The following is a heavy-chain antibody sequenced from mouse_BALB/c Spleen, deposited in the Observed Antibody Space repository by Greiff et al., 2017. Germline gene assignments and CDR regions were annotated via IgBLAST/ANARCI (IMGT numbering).Heavy chain of an antibody. Sequence: VQLQQSGPELVKPGASVKMSCKASGYTFTDYVISWVKQRTGQGLEWIGEIYPGSGSTYYNEKFKGKATLTADKSSNTAYMQLSSLTSEDSAVYFCARKDYGVDYWGQGTTLTVSS. J-gene: IGHJ2*01. CDR2: IYPGSGST. CDR1: GYTFTDYV. CDR3: ARKDYGVDY. V-gene: IGHV1-77*01. D-gene: IGHD1-1*01.